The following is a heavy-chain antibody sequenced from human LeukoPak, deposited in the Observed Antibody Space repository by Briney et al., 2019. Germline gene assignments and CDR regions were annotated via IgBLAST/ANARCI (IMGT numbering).Heavy chain of an antibody. D-gene: IGHD5-18*01. CDR3: SRPGRWDTEFDY. CDR2: INSDGSST. V-gene: IGHV3-74*01. CDR1: GFTFSSYW. Sequence: QTGGSLRLSCAASGFTFSSYWMHWVRQAPGKGLVWVSRINSDGSSTSYADSVKGRFTISRDNAKNTLYLQMNSLRAEDTAVYYCSRPGRWDTEFDYWGQGNLVTVSS. J-gene: IGHJ4*02.